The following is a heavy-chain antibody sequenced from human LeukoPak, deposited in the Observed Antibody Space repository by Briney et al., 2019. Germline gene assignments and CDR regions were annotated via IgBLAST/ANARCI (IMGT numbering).Heavy chain of an antibody. D-gene: IGHD2-2*01. CDR3: ATNYHLLQHKNAFDI. CDR1: GGTFDNYA. CDR2: IIPMSGSA. V-gene: IGHV1-69*13. Sequence: SVKVSCKASGGTFDNYAFSWVRQAPGQGLEWMGGIIPMSGSANYAQKFQGRVTISADDSTNTGYMELSSLRSEDTAMYYCATNYHLLQHKNAFDIWGQGTMVNVFS. J-gene: IGHJ3*02.